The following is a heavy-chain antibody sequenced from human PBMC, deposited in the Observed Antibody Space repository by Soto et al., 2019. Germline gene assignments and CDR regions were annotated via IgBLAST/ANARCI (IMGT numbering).Heavy chain of an antibody. V-gene: IGHV4-30-4*01. J-gene: IGHJ5*02. CDR1: GGSISSGDYY. Sequence: QVQLQESGPGLVKPSQTLSLTCTVSGGSISSGDYYWSWIRQPPGKGLEWIGYIYYSGRTYYNPSLKSRVTLSVDTSKNQFSLKLSSVTAADTAVYYCARATIVLVPAAMVSHWFDPWGQGTLVTVSS. CDR3: ARATIVLVPAAMVSHWFDP. CDR2: IYYSGRT. D-gene: IGHD2-2*01.